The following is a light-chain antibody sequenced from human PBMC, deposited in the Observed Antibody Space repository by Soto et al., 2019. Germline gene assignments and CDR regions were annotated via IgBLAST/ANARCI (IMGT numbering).Light chain of an antibody. J-gene: IGKJ1*01. V-gene: IGKV3-20*01. CDR2: GAS. CDR1: QSLSSSY. CDR3: QQYSNSRT. Sequence: EVVLTQSPGTLSLSPGERATLSCRASQSLSSSYLAWYQQKPGQAPRLLIYGASSRATGIPDRFSGSGSGTDFTLTISRLEPEDFAVYYCQQYSNSRTFGQGTKVEIK.